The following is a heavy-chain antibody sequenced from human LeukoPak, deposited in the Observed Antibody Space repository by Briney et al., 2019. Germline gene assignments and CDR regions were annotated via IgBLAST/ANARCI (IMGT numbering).Heavy chain of an antibody. CDR2: ISYDGSNK. Sequence: PGGSLRLSCAASGFTFSSYGMHWVRQAPGKGLEWVAVISYDGSNKYYADSVKGRFTISRDNAKNSLYLQMNSLRAEDTAVYYCARDHSPYSGSLVFDYWGQGTLVTVSS. CDR1: GFTFSSYG. J-gene: IGHJ4*02. V-gene: IGHV3-30*03. CDR3: ARDHSPYSGSLVFDY. D-gene: IGHD1-26*01.